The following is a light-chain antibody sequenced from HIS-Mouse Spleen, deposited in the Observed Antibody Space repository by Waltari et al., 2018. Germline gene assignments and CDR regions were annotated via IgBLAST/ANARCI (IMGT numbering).Light chain of an antibody. CDR2: GAS. J-gene: IGKJ1*01. CDR3: QQYNNWTWT. Sequence: DILMTQSPATLSVSAGESATLSCRASQSVSSNLAWYQQKPGQAARLRIYGASTRATGIPARFSGSGSGTEFTLTISSMQSEDFAVYYCQQYNNWTWTFGQGTKVEIK. V-gene: IGKV3-15*01. CDR1: QSVSSN.